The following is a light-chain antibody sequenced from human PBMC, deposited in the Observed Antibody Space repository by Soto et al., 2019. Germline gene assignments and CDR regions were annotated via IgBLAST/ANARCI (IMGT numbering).Light chain of an antibody. Sequence: DIQMTQSPSTLSAVVGDRVTITCRASQSISTYLNWYQQKPGKAPKLLIYAASSLQSGVPSRFSGSGSETDFTLTISSLQPEDFATYSCQQSYNTTWTFGQGTKVEIQ. CDR1: QSISTY. V-gene: IGKV1-39*01. J-gene: IGKJ1*01. CDR3: QQSYNTTWT. CDR2: AAS.